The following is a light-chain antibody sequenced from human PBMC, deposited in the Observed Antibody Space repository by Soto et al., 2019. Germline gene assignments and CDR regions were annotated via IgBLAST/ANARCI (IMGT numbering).Light chain of an antibody. V-gene: IGLV2-14*01. CDR3: SSYTSSSTNV. CDR2: EVS. Sequence: QSALTQPASVSGSHGQSITISCTGTSSDVGGYNYVSWYQQHPGKAPKLMIYEVSNRPSGVSNRFSGSKSGNTASPTISGLQAEDEADFYCSSYTSSSTNVFGTGTMVTVL. CDR1: SSDVGGYNY. J-gene: IGLJ1*01.